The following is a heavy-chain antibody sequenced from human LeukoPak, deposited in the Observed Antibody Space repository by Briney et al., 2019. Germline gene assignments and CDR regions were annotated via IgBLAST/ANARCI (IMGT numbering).Heavy chain of an antibody. CDR2: INTDGSIT. V-gene: IGHV3-74*01. J-gene: IGHJ4*02. D-gene: IGHD2-15*01. CDR3: ASQVALGY. Sequence: GGSLRLSCAASGFTFSSYWTHWVRQAPGKGLVWVSRINTDGSITNYADSVKGRFTISRDNAKNTLYLQMNSLRVEDTAMYYCASQVALGYWGQGILVTVSS. CDR1: GFTFSSYW.